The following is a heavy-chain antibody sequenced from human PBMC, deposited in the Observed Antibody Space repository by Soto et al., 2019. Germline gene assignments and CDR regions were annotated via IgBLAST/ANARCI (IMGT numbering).Heavy chain of an antibody. CDR2: IYYSGST. V-gene: IGHV4-39*01. Sequence: SETLSLTCTVSGGSISSSSYYWGWIRQPTGKGLEWIGSIYYSGSTNYNPSLKSRVTISVDTSKNQFSLKLSSVTAADTAVYYCARRSFFGVVIPGPFDPWGQGSLVTVSS. D-gene: IGHD3-3*01. CDR1: GGSISSSSYY. CDR3: ARRSFFGVVIPGPFDP. J-gene: IGHJ5*02.